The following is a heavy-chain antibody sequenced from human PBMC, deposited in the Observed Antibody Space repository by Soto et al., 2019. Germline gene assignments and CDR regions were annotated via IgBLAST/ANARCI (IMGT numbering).Heavy chain of an antibody. J-gene: IGHJ4*02. CDR1: GGSISSGGYS. V-gene: IGHV4-30-2*03. CDR3: ARRSSIAASPFDY. Sequence: SETLSLTCAVSGGSISSGGYSWSWIRQPPGKGLEWIGSIYYSGSTYYNPSLKSRVTISVDTSKNQFSLKLSSVTAADTAVYYCARRSSIAASPFDYWGQGTLVTVSS. D-gene: IGHD6-6*01. CDR2: IYYSGST.